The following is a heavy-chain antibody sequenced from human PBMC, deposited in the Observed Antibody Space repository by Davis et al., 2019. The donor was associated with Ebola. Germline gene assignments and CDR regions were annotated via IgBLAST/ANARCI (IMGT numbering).Heavy chain of an antibody. CDR2: IYYSGST. Sequence: PSETLSLTCTVSGGSISSYYWSWIRQPPGKGLEWIGYIYYSGSTNYNPSLKSRVTISVDTSKNQFSLKLSSVTAADTAVYYCATSEYSGYASGYGMDVWGQGTTVTVSS. V-gene: IGHV4-59*01. D-gene: IGHD5-12*01. CDR1: GGSISSYY. J-gene: IGHJ6*02. CDR3: ATSEYSGYASGYGMDV.